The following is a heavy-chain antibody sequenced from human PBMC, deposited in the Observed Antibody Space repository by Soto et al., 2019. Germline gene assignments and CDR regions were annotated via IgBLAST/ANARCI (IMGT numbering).Heavy chain of an antibody. V-gene: IGHV1-18*01. CDR3: ARDRPAATPTPFYNWFDP. CDR1: GYTFTSYG. J-gene: IGHJ5*02. D-gene: IGHD2-2*01. CDR2: ISAYNGNT. Sequence: GASVKVSCKASGYTFTSYGISWVRQAPGQGLEWMGWISAYNGNTNYAQKLQGRVTMTTDTSTSTAYMELRSLRSDDTAVYYCARDRPAATPTPFYNWFDPWGQGTLVTVSS.